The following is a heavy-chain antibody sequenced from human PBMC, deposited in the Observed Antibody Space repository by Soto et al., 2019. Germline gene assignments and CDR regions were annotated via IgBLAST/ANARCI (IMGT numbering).Heavy chain of an antibody. CDR3: GKDPWGAPSWKYYFHN. Sequence: QVQLVESGGGVVQPGRSLRLSCSASGFVFSRFGMHWARQVPGKGLEWVAVISYDGRDIHYADSVKGRFTISRDNSKNTFYIKRTSLRVEETVVYHGGKDPWGAPSWKYYFHNGGKEPLVPVSP. CDR2: ISYDGRDI. D-gene: IGHD3-16*01. CDR1: GFVFSRFG. V-gene: IGHV3-30*18. J-gene: IGHJ4*02.